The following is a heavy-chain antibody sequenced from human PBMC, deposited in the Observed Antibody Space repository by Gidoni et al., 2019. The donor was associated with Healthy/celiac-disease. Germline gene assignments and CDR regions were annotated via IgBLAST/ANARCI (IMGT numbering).Heavy chain of an antibody. Sequence: QVQLVESGGGVVQPGRSLRLSCAASGFTCSSYGMHWVRQAPGKGLEWVAVISYDGSNKYYADSVKGRFTISRDNSKNTLYLQMNSLRAEDTAVYYCAKDTSRVTMIVGYWGQGTLVTVSS. CDR2: ISYDGSNK. J-gene: IGHJ4*02. D-gene: IGHD3-22*01. CDR1: GFTCSSYG. CDR3: AKDTSRVTMIVGY. V-gene: IGHV3-30*18.